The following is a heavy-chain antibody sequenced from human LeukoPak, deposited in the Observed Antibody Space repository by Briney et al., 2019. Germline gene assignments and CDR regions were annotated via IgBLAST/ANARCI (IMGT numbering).Heavy chain of an antibody. CDR2: IYPGDSDT. J-gene: IGHJ4*02. CDR1: GYSFSKYW. V-gene: IGHV5-51*01. D-gene: IGHD1-1*01. CDR3: ARLFRNWSDGGVDQ. Sequence: GESLKISCKASGYSFSKYWIGWVRQMPGEGLELMGIIYPGDSDTRYSPSSEDQVTISVDKSNSVAYLQWSSLKASDTAMYYCARLFRNWSDGGVDQWGLGTRVTVSS.